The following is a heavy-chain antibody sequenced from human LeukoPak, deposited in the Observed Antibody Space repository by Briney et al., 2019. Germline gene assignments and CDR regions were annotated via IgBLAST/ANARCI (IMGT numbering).Heavy chain of an antibody. CDR3: ARVYGAGYDFRGAFDI. V-gene: IGHV4-59*01. J-gene: IGHJ3*02. Sequence: SETLSLTCTVSGDSINNYYWNWIRQPPGKGLEWIGYIYYSGRTNYNPSLKSRVTISVDTSKNQFSLELRSVTAADTAVYYCARVYGAGYDFRGAFDIWGQGTMVTVSS. D-gene: IGHD5-12*01. CDR2: IYYSGRT. CDR1: GDSINNYY.